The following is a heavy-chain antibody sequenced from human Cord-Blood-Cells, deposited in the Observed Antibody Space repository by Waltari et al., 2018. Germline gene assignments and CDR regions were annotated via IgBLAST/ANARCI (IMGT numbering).Heavy chain of an antibody. Sequence: QVQLQQWGAGLLKPSETLSLTCAVYGGSFSGYYWSWTRQPPGKGLEWIGEINHSGSTNYNPSLKSRVTISVDTSKNQFSLKLSSVTAADTAVYYCARGGNVDTAMVYWGQGTLVTVSS. CDR3: ARGGNVDTAMVY. J-gene: IGHJ4*02. CDR1: GGSFSGYY. CDR2: INHSGST. D-gene: IGHD5-18*01. V-gene: IGHV4-34*01.